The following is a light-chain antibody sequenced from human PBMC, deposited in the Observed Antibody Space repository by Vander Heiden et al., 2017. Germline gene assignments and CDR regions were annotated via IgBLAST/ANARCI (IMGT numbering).Light chain of an antibody. Sequence: EIVLTQSPATLSLPPGERATLSCRASQSVSSYLAWYQQKPGQAPRLLIYHASNRATSIPAMFSGSGSGTDFTLTISSLEPEDFAVYYVQQRSNWPPKYTFGQGTKLEIK. CDR1: QSVSSY. V-gene: IGKV3-11*01. CDR2: HAS. J-gene: IGKJ2*01. CDR3: QQRSNWPPKYT.